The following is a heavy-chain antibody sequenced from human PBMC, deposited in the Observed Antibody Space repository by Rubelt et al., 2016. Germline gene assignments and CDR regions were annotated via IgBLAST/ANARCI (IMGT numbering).Heavy chain of an antibody. J-gene: IGHJ4*02. Sequence: RRSGRQAPGKGLEWVANIRQDGSEKYYLDSVKGRFTISRDNAKVSLYLQMNSLRVEDTAVYYCARDQGGNSVFDYWGQGALVTVSS. V-gene: IGHV3-7*01. CDR2: IRQDGSEK. D-gene: IGHD4-23*01. CDR3: ARDQGGNSVFDY.